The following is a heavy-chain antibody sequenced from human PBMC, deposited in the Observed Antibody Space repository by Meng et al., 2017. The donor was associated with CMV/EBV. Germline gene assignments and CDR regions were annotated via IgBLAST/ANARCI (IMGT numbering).Heavy chain of an antibody. Sequence: GESLKISCAASGFTFNSYAMSWVRQAPGKGLEWVSVIYSGGSSTYYADSVKGRFTISRDNSKNTLYLQMNSLRAEDTAVYYCAKFYAAGLWYYYGMDVWGQGTTVTVSS. CDR1: GFTFNSYA. J-gene: IGHJ6*02. CDR3: AKFYAAGLWYYYGMDV. CDR2: IYSGGSST. D-gene: IGHD6-13*01. V-gene: IGHV3-23*03.